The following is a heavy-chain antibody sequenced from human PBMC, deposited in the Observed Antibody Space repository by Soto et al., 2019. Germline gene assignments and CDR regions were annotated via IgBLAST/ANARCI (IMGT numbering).Heavy chain of an antibody. Sequence: ASVKVSCKASGYTFTSYGISWVRQAPGQGREWMGWISAYNGNTNYAQKPQGRVTMTTDTSTSTAYMELRSLRSDDTAVYYCASSFRLEYYGMDVWGQGTTVTVSS. CDR1: GYTFTSYG. J-gene: IGHJ6*02. CDR3: ASSFRLEYYGMDV. D-gene: IGHD1-1*01. V-gene: IGHV1-18*01. CDR2: ISAYNGNT.